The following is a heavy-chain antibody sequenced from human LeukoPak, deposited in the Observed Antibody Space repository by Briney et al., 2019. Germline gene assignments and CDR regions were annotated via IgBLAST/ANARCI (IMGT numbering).Heavy chain of an antibody. CDR3: AREGYLPYYFDY. J-gene: IGHJ4*02. V-gene: IGHV3-33*01. CDR1: GFTFSSYG. CDR2: IWYDGSNK. D-gene: IGHD6-13*01. Sequence: GGSLRLSCAASGFTFSSYGMHWVRQAPGKGLEWVAVIWYDGSNKYYADSVKGRFTISRDNSKNTLYLQMNSLRAEDTAVYYCAREGYLPYYFDYWGQGTLVTVSS.